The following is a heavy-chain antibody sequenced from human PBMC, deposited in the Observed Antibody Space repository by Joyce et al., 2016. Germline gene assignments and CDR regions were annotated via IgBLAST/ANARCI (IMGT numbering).Heavy chain of an antibody. CDR3: ARVGGYGGDSGYYFDY. Sequence: QVQLVQSGPEVKKPGASVTVSCKASGYAFTSFFLHWVRQAPGQGLEWMGIVNPSGGSTTSAQKFQDRVTMTRDTSTNTVYLELSSLRSDDTAVYYCARVGGYGGDSGYYFDYWGHGTLVTVSS. D-gene: IGHD4-23*01. CDR1: GYAFTSFF. CDR2: VNPSGGST. V-gene: IGHV1-46*01. J-gene: IGHJ4*01.